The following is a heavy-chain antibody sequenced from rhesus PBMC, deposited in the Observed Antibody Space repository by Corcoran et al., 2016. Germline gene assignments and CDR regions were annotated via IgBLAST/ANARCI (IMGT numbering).Heavy chain of an antibody. V-gene: IGHV4-173*01. J-gene: IGHJ4*01. Sequence: QVQLQESGPGLVKPSETLSLTCAVSGGSLSRNYWSGIRQPPGKGLEWIGRISGSGGSTDYNPSLESRVTISTDTSKNQFSLKLSSVTAADTAVYYCARDGYCSGGVCYDYWGQGVLVTVSS. CDR2: ISGSGGST. D-gene: IGHD2-8*01. CDR1: GGSLSRNY. CDR3: ARDGYCSGGVCYDY.